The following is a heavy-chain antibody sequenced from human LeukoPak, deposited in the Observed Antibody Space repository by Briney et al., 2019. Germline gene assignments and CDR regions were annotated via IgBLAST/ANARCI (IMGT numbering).Heavy chain of an antibody. V-gene: IGHV3-74*01. CDR3: ATARSFRFEY. J-gene: IGHJ4*02. CDR1: GLTFRTTW. Sequence: GGSLRLSCATSGLTFRTTWMHWVRQAPGKGLMWVSRMNGEGTTIDYADSVKGRFTVSRDYAKNTLFLQMDNLRTEDTALCFCATARSFRFEYWGQGSLVIVSA. D-gene: IGHD1-26*01. CDR2: MNGEGTTI.